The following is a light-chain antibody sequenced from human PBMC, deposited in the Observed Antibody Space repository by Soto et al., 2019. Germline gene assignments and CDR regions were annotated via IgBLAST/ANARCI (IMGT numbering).Light chain of an antibody. CDR2: KAS. CDR3: QHYNSYSEA. J-gene: IGKJ1*01. CDR1: QTISSW. Sequence: DIQMTQYPSTQSGSVGDRVTITCRASQTISSWLAWYQQKPGKAPKLLIYKASTLKSGVPSRFGGSGSETEFTLTISSLQPDDFATYYCQHYNSYSEAFGQGTKVDIK. V-gene: IGKV1-5*03.